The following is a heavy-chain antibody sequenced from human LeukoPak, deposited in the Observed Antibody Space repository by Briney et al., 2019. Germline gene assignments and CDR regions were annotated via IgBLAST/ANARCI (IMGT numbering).Heavy chain of an antibody. D-gene: IGHD5-24*01. V-gene: IGHV3-7*01. CDR1: GFTFSSYW. J-gene: IGHJ4*02. CDR2: IKQDGSEK. Sequence: GGSLRLSCAGSGFTFSSYWMTWFRQAPGKGLEWVANIKQDGSEKYYVDSVKGRFTISRDNAKNSLYLQMNSLRAEDTAVYYCVREARESGGFDYWGQGTLVTVSS. CDR3: VREARESGGFDY.